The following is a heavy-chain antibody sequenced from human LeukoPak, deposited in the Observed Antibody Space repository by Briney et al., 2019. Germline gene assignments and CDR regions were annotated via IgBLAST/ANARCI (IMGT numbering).Heavy chain of an antibody. D-gene: IGHD3-10*01. CDR3: ARLRAIYGSGSYPY. Sequence: GASVKVSCKASGYTFTSYDINWVRQATGHGLEWMGWMNPNSGNTGYAQKFQGRVTITRNTSISTAYMELSSLRSEDTAVYYCARLRAIYGSGSYPYWGQGTLVTVSS. CDR1: GYTFTSYD. CDR2: MNPNSGNT. V-gene: IGHV1-8*03. J-gene: IGHJ4*02.